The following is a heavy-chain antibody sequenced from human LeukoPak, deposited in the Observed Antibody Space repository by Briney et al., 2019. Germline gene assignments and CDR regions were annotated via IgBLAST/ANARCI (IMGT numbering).Heavy chain of an antibody. V-gene: IGHV3-30*03. J-gene: IGHJ6*03. D-gene: IGHD6-6*01. CDR3: ASRYSSSSETYYYYYMDV. CDR1: GFTFSSYG. Sequence: PGGSLRLSCAASGFTFSSYGMHWVRQAPGKGLEWVAVISYDGSNKYYADSVKGRFTISRDNAKNSLYLQMNSLRAEDTAVYYCASRYSSSSETYYYYYMDVWGKGTTVTVSS. CDR2: ISYDGSNK.